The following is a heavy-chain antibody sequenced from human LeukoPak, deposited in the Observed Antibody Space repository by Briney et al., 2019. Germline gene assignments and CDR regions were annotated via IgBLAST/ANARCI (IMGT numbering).Heavy chain of an antibody. V-gene: IGHV4-59*01. CDR3: ARQVTTSRWDYYYYMDV. CDR1: GGSISSCY. Sequence: SEALSLTCTVSGGSISSCYWSWIRQPPGKGLEWIGYIYYSGSTNYNPSLKSRVTISVDTSKNQFSLKLSSVTAADTAVYYCARQVTTSRWDYYYYMDVWGKGTTVTVSS. J-gene: IGHJ6*03. D-gene: IGHD4-11*01. CDR2: IYYSGST.